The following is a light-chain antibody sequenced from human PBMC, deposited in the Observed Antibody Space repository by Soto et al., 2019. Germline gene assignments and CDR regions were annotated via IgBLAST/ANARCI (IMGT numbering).Light chain of an antibody. J-gene: IGLJ2*01. CDR1: SSNIAIKT. CDR2: SDN. V-gene: IGLV1-44*01. CDR3: AAWDVSLSGLL. Sequence: QSVLTQSPSTSGTPGQRVTFFCSGSSSNIAIKTVNWYQQVPGTAPKLLIYSDNQRPSGVPDRFSGSKSGTSASLAISGLQYEDEADYYCAAWDVSLSGLLFGGGTKLTVL.